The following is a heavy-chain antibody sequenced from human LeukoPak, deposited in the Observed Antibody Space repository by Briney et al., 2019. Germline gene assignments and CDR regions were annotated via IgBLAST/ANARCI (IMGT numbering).Heavy chain of an antibody. CDR1: GFTFSSYA. D-gene: IGHD3-3*01. J-gene: IGHJ4*02. Sequence: GGPLRLSCAASGFTFSSYAMHWFRQAPGKGMEWVAVISYDGSNKYYADSVKGRFTISRDNSKNTLYLQMNSLRAEDTAVYYCAREPYYDFWSGRGYFDYWGQGTLVTVSS. CDR2: ISYDGSNK. V-gene: IGHV3-30-3*01. CDR3: AREPYYDFWSGRGYFDY.